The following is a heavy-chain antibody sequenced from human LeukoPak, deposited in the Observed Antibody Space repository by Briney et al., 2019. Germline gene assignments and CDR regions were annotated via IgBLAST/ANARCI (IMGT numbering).Heavy chain of an antibody. CDR2: INPNSGGT. Sequence: SVKVSCKASGYTFTGHYMHWVRQAPGQGLEWMGWINPNSGGTNYAQKFQGRVTMTRDTSISTAYMELSRLRSDDTAVYYCATPYGDYVTAFDYWGQGTLVTVSS. CDR3: ATPYGDYVTAFDY. J-gene: IGHJ4*02. D-gene: IGHD4-17*01. CDR1: GYTFTGHY. V-gene: IGHV1-2*02.